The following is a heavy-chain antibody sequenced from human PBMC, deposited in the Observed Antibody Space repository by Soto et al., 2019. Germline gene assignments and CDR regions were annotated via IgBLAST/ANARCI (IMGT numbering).Heavy chain of an antibody. CDR3: AKDPTAWHYYDSSGYGPYFDY. CDR2: ISYDGSNK. Sequence: GGSLRLSCAASGFTFSSYGMHWVRQAPGKGLEWVAVISYDGSNKYYADSVKGRFTISRDNSKNTLYLQMNSLRADDTAVYYCAKDPTAWHYYDSSGYGPYFDYWGQGTLVTVSS. CDR1: GFTFSSYG. J-gene: IGHJ4*02. D-gene: IGHD3-22*01. V-gene: IGHV3-30*18.